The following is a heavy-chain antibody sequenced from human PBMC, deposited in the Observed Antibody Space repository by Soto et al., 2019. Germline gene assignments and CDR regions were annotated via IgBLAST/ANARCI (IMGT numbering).Heavy chain of an antibody. CDR1: DYPLTSFG. CDR2: ISAYNGNT. J-gene: IGHJ3*02. V-gene: IGHV1-18*04. Sequence: GSGNFYFNTCDYPLTSFGISCDRQAPGQGLEWIGWISAYNGNTNYSQKLQVRVTMTTDTSTSTAYMELRSLRSDDTAVYYCARVSGSYYRDAFDIWGQGTMVTVSS. CDR3: ARVSGSYYRDAFDI. D-gene: IGHD1-26*01.